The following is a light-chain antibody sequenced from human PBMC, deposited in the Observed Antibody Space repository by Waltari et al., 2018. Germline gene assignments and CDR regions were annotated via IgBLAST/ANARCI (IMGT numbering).Light chain of an antibody. V-gene: IGLV2-11*01. Sequence: QSALTQPRSVSGSPGQSVTISCTGTSSDVGGFNYVSWYQQYPGKAPKLMIYDVSKRPSGVPDRCAGSKSGNTASLTISGLQAEDEADYYCSSYAGSYTYVFGTGTKVTVL. CDR3: SSYAGSYTYV. CDR1: SSDVGGFNY. J-gene: IGLJ1*01. CDR2: DVS.